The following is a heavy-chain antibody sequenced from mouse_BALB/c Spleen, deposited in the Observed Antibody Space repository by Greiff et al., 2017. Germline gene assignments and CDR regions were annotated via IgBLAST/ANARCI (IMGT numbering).Heavy chain of an antibody. CDR2: IFPGDGST. V-gene: IGHV1-85*01. J-gene: IGHJ2*01. CDR1: GYTFTSYD. D-gene: IGHD2-1*01. Sequence: VQRVESGAELVKPGASVKLSCKASGYTFTSYDINWVRQRPEQGLEWIGWIFPGDGSTKYNEKFKGKATLTTDKSSSTAYMQLRRLTSEDSAVYFSASRIYYGNSFDYWGQGTTLTVSS. CDR3: ASRIYYGNSFDY.